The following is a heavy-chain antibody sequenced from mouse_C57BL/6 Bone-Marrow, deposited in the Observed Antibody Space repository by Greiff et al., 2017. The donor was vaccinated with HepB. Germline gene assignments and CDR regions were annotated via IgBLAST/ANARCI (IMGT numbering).Heavy chain of an antibody. V-gene: IGHV5-12*01. CDR1: GFTFSVYY. D-gene: IGHD1-1*01. J-gene: IGHJ1*03. CDR3: ARPPYYYGSSYGYFDV. Sequence: EVKLVESGGGLVQPGGSLKLSCAASGFTFSVYYMYWVRQTPEKRLEWVAYISNGGGSTYYPDTVKGRFTISRDNAKNTLYLQMSRLKSEDTAMYYCARPPYYYGSSYGYFDVWGTGTTVTVSS. CDR2: ISNGGGST.